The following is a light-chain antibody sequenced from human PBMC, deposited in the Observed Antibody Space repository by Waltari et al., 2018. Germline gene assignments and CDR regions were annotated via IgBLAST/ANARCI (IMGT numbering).Light chain of an antibody. CDR2: GAS. CDR3: QQYGSL. Sequence: EIVLTQSPGTLSLSPGERATLSCRASQSVSSSYLAWYQQKPGQAPRLLIYGASSRATGIPDRFSCSGSGTDFTLTISRLEPEDFAVYYCQQYGSLFGPGTKVDIK. J-gene: IGKJ3*01. CDR1: QSVSSSY. V-gene: IGKV3-20*01.